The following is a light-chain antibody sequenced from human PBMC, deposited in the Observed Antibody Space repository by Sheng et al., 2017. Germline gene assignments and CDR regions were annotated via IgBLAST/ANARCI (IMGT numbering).Light chain of an antibody. J-gene: IGKJ2*01. CDR3: QQYGSSPRT. CDR2: AAS. V-gene: IGKV1-NL1*01. Sequence: DIQMTQSPSSLSASVGDRVTITCRASQGISNSLVWYQHKPGKAPKLLLYAASRLESGVPSRFSGSGSGTDYTLTISSLQPEDFAVYYCQQYGSSPRTFGQGTKLEIK. CDR1: QGISNS.